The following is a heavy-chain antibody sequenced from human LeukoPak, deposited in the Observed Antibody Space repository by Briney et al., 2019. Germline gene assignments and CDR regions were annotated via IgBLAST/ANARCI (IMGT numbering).Heavy chain of an antibody. D-gene: IGHD3-22*01. CDR1: GFTFSSYW. V-gene: IGHV3-7*01. J-gene: IGHJ5*02. CDR3: ASLTYDSSGRNWFDP. CDR2: IKQDGSEK. Sequence: GGSLRLSCAASGFTFSSYWMSWVRQAPGKGLEWVANIKQDGSEKYYVDSVKGRFTISRDNAKNSLYLQMNSLRAEDTAVYYCASLTYDSSGRNWFDPWGQGTLVTVSS.